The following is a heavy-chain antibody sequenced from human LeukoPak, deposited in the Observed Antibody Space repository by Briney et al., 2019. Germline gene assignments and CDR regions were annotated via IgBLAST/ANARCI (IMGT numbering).Heavy chain of an antibody. V-gene: IGHV4-39*01. CDR2: IYYGGSL. CDR1: GDSMSSSNHY. J-gene: IGHJ6*02. Sequence: SETLSLTCTVSGDSMSSSNHYSVWIRQPPGKGLEWIVSIYYGGSLYYNPSLTSRVTISLDTSKNQFSLRLSSVTAADTAVYHCARRSHCTGGSCYPVWGQGTTVTVSS. CDR3: ARRSHCTGGSCYPV. D-gene: IGHD2-15*01.